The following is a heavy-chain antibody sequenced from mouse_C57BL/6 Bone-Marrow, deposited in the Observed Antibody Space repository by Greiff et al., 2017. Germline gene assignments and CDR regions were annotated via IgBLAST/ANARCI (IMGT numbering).Heavy chain of an antibody. D-gene: IGHD3-2*02. V-gene: IGHV1-39*01. CDR1: GYSFTDYN. CDR2: INPNYGTT. J-gene: IGHJ3*01. Sequence: VQLKQSGPELVKPGASVKISCKASGYSFTDYNMNWVKQSHGKSLEWIGVINPNYGTTGYNQKFKGKATLTVDQSSSTAYMQLNSLTSEDSAVYYCARSRDSSGYVGFAYWGQGTLVTVSA. CDR3: ARSRDSSGYVGFAY.